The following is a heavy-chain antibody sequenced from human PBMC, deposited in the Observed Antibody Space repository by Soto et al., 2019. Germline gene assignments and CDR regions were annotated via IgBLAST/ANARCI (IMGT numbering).Heavy chain of an antibody. CDR1: GFTFSSYA. CDR3: ARRTPGWYFDL. CDR2: ISGNGGST. V-gene: IGHV3-64*01. J-gene: IGHJ2*01. Sequence: EVQLVESGGGLVQPGGSLRLSCAASGFTFSSYAMHWVRRAPGKGLEYVSVISGNGGSTYYANSVQGRFTISRDNSKKTLYLQMGSLRAEDMAVYYCARRTPGWYFDLWGRGTLVTVSS.